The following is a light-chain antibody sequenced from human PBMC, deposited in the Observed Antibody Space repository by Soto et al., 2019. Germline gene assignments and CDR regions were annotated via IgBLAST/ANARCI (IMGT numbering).Light chain of an antibody. V-gene: IGKV3-15*01. CDR2: GAS. CDR1: QSVNRN. Sequence: EIVMTQSPGTLSVSPGERATLSCRASQSVNRNLVWYQQKPGQAPRFLIYGASSRATGTPVRFSGSGSGTEFTLTISSLQSEDFAVYYCQQYNNWPLTFGQGTRLEI. J-gene: IGKJ5*01. CDR3: QQYNNWPLT.